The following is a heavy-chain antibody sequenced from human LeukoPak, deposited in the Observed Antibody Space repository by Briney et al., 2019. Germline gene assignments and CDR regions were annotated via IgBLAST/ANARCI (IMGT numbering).Heavy chain of an antibody. CDR3: ASPLMDY. Sequence: PSQTLSLTCAVSGGSISSGGYSWSWIRQPPGKGLEWIGYIYHSGSTYYNPSLKSRVTISVDTSKNQFSLKLSSVTAADTAVYYCASPLMDYWGQGTLVTVSP. J-gene: IGHJ4*02. CDR1: GGSISSGGYS. V-gene: IGHV4-30-2*01. CDR2: IYHSGST.